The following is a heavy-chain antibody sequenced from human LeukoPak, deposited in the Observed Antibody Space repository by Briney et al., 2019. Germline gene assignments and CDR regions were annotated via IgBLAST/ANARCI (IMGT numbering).Heavy chain of an antibody. D-gene: IGHD4-17*01. CDR1: GFTFSSYA. CDR2: ISYDGSNK. Sequence: PGRSLRLSCAASGFTFSSYAMHWVRQAPGKGLEWVAVISYDGSNKYYADSVKGRFTISRDNAKNSLYLQMNSLRAEDTAVYYCARTSVTTFQEDIWGQGTMVTVSS. J-gene: IGHJ3*02. CDR3: ARTSVTTFQEDI. V-gene: IGHV3-30*04.